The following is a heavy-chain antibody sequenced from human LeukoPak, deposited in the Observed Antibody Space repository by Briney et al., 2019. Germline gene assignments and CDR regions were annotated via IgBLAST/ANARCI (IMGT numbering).Heavy chain of an antibody. CDR3: ARRYYYNSSGYYDY. CDR2: IHHSGST. Sequence: SGTLSLTCAVSGGSISSSNWWSWVRQPPGKGLEWIGEIHHSGSTNYNPSLKSRVIISLDKSNNLFSLKLSSVTAADTAVYYCARRYYYNSSGYYDYWGQGTLVTVSS. CDR1: GGSISSSNW. D-gene: IGHD3-22*01. J-gene: IGHJ4*02. V-gene: IGHV4-4*02.